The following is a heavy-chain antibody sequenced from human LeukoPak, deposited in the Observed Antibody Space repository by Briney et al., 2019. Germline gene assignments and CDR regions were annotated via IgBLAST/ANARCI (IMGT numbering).Heavy chain of an antibody. CDR3: AREGSSGYYPY. D-gene: IGHD3-22*01. V-gene: IGHV3-30-3*01. J-gene: IGHJ4*02. Sequence: GGSLRLSCAASGFTFSSYAMSWVRQAPGKGLEWVAVISYDGSNKYYADPVKGRFTISRDNSKNTVYLQMNSLRDEDTAVYYCAREGSSGYYPYWGQGILVTVSS. CDR2: ISYDGSNK. CDR1: GFTFSSYA.